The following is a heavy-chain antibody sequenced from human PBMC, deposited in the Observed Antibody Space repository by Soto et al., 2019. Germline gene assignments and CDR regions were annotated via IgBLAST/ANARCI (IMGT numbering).Heavy chain of an antibody. V-gene: IGHV4-59*01. CDR2: IYYSGST. J-gene: IGHJ5*02. Sequence: SETLSLTCTVSGGSISSYYWSWIRQPPGKGLEWIGYIYYSGSTNYNPSLKSRVTISVDTSKNQFSLKLSSVTAADTAVYYCARQRSYDSSGYFLNWFDTWCQGALVTVSS. CDR3: ARQRSYDSSGYFLNWFDT. D-gene: IGHD3-22*01. CDR1: GGSISSYY.